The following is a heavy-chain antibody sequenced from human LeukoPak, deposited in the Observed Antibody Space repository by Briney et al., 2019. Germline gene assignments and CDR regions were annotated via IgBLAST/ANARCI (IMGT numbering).Heavy chain of an antibody. Sequence: PGGSLRLSYAASGLTLSSHWMSWVPQAPGKGLEWFANIKEDGREKYYVTLVKGRFTISKNNAKNSLYLKIKGRRVEDTAVYYCARGTLRFFARWGQGTLVTVSS. D-gene: IGHD3-16*01. V-gene: IGHV3-7*04. J-gene: IGHJ5*02. CDR2: IKEDGREK. CDR1: GLTLSSHW. CDR3: ARGTLRFFAR.